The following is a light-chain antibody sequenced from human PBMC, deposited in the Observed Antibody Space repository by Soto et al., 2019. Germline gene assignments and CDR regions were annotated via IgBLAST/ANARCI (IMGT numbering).Light chain of an antibody. J-gene: IGKJ3*01. Sequence: DLQMTQSPSSLSASVGDRVTITCRASQDISNYLAWYQQKPGKVPKLLIYAASTLQSGVPSRFSGSGSGTDFTLTISSLQPEDVATYYCQKYNSAPLTFGPGTKVDIK. CDR1: QDISNY. CDR2: AAS. V-gene: IGKV1-27*01. CDR3: QKYNSAPLT.